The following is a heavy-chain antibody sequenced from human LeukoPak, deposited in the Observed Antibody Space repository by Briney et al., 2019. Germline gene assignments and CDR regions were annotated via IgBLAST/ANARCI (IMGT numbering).Heavy chain of an antibody. CDR3: ASTPVPAAIYYYYYMDV. CDR1: GGSISGFY. CDR2: IYYSGST. Sequence: SETLSLTCTVSGGSISGFYWSWIRQPPGKGLEWIGHIYYSGSTSYNPSIKSRVTISVDTSKNQFSLKLSSVTAADTTVYYCASTPVPAAIYYYYYMDVWGKGTTVTVSS. J-gene: IGHJ6*03. V-gene: IGHV4-59*01. D-gene: IGHD2-2*01.